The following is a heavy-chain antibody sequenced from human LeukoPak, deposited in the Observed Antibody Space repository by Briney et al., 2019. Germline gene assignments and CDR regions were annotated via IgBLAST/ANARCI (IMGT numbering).Heavy chain of an antibody. V-gene: IGHV3-20*04. CDR1: GFTFDDYG. J-gene: IGHJ4*02. Sequence: GGSLRLSCAASGFTFDDYGMSWVRQAPGKGLEWVSGINWNGGSTGYADSVKGRFTISRDNAKNSLYLQMNSLRAEDTALYCCARESLDSSSWYYFDYWGQGTLVTVSS. D-gene: IGHD6-13*01. CDR3: ARESLDSSSWYYFDY. CDR2: INWNGGST.